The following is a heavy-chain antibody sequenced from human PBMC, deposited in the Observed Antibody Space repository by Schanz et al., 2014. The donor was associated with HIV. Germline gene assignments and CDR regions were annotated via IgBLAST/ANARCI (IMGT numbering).Heavy chain of an antibody. D-gene: IGHD3-10*01. CDR3: ARLRGFLWFGDHPYSFDY. Sequence: QVQLVESGGDLVKPGGSLRLSCTASGFSFSDYHMSWIRQAPGKGLEWVSSLSGSGSNIYYPDSVKGRFTISRDNGKNSLFLQMNSLRAEDTAVYYCARLRGFLWFGDHPYSFDYWGQGTLVTVSS. V-gene: IGHV3-11*01. CDR2: LSGSGSNI. J-gene: IGHJ4*02. CDR1: GFSFSDYH.